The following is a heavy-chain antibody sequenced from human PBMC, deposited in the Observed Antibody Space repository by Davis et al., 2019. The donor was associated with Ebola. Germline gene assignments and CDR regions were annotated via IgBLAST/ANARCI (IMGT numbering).Heavy chain of an antibody. D-gene: IGHD6-13*01. CDR1: GFTFSSYW. Sequence: GGSLRLSCAASGFTFSSYWMSWVRQAPGKGLEWVANIKQDGSEKYYVDSVKGRFTISRDNAKNSLYLQMNSLRAEDTAVYYCARAARAAHPSAYYYYYGMDVWGQGTTVTVSS. CDR2: IKQDGSEK. V-gene: IGHV3-7*01. CDR3: ARAARAAHPSAYYYYYGMDV. J-gene: IGHJ6*02.